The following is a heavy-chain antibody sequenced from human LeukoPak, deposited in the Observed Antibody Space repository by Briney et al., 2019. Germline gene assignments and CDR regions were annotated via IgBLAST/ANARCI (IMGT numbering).Heavy chain of an antibody. CDR2: IKKDGSEQ. CDR1: GFSFSDHW. D-gene: IGHD5-24*01. CDR3: ARDLGWLQSDY. J-gene: IGHJ4*02. V-gene: IGHV3-7*01. Sequence: AGGSLRLSCVASGFSFSDHWMNWFRQAPGKGLEWVATIKKDGSEQYYVDSMKGRLTISRHNAKNSVYLQIHNLRAEDTAVYYCARDLGWLQSDYWGQGTLVTVSS.